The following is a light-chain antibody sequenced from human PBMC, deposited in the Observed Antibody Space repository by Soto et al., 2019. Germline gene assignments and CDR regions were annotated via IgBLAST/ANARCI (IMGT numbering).Light chain of an antibody. V-gene: IGKV1-39*01. CDR1: QSISSY. CDR2: AAS. Sequence: DIQMTQFPSSLSASVGDRVTITCRASQSISSYLNWYQQKPGKAPKLLIYAASSLQSGVPSRFSGSGSGTDFTLTISSLQPEDFATYYCQQSYSTPWTFGQGNKVDIK. J-gene: IGKJ1*01. CDR3: QQSYSTPWT.